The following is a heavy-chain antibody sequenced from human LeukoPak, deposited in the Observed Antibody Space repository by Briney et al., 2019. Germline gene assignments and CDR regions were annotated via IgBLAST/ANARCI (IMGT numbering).Heavy chain of an antibody. CDR3: ARPHTVLYNWFDP. J-gene: IGHJ5*02. V-gene: IGHV1-2*06. D-gene: IGHD4-11*01. CDR1: GYTFTSYY. CDR2: INPNSSGT. Sequence: ASVKVSCKASGYTFTSYYMHWVRQAPGQGPEWMGRINPNSSGTNYAQKLQGRVTMTRDTSISTPYMELSRLRSDDTAVYYCARPHTVLYNWFDPWGQGTLVTVSS.